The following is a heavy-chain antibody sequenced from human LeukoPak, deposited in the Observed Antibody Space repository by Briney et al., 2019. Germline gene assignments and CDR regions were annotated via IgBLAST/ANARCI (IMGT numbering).Heavy chain of an antibody. J-gene: IGHJ4*02. D-gene: IGHD1-7*01. CDR3: AKDIGFRTGTTAPDY. CDR1: GFTFEDSA. CDR2: ISWNSGST. V-gene: IGHV3-9*01. Sequence: PGRSLRLSCAVSGFTFEDSAMHWVRQAPGKGLEWVSGISWNSGSTGYADSVKGRLTIFRDNAKNSLYLQMNSLRPEDAALYYCAKDIGFRTGTTAPDYWGQGTLVTVSS.